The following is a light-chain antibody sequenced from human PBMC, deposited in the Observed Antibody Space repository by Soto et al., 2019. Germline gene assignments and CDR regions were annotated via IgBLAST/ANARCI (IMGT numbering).Light chain of an antibody. CDR2: VVS. V-gene: IGLV2-14*01. CDR3: CSYTSSSTLYV. CDR1: SNDIGLYNY. Sequence: QSVLAQPASVSGSPGQSITISCTGTSNDIGLYNYVSWYQQHPGKAPKLIIYVVSSRPSGISNRFSASKSGNTASLTISGLQAEDEADYYCCSYTSSSTLYVFGTGTQLTVL. J-gene: IGLJ1*01.